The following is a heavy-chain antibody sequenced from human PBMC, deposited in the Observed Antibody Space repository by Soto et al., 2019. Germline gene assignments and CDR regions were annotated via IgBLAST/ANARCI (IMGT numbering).Heavy chain of an antibody. J-gene: IGHJ5*02. V-gene: IGHV4-34*01. CDR2: FNHSGST. CDR3: ARGLKRTIFGVVTKYNWVDP. CDR1: GGTFSAYY. D-gene: IGHD3-3*01. Sequence: SDTLSLASGVYGGTFSAYYWSWIRQPPGEGLEWIGEFNHSGSTNCNPSLKSRVTISVDTSKNQFSLKLSSVIAADTDVYYCARGLKRTIFGVVTKYNWVDPWGQGTLVTVS.